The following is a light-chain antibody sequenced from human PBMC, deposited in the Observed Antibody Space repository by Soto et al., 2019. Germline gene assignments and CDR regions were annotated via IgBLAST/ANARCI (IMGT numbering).Light chain of an antibody. CDR1: RSVLYKSNNKNH. CDR2: WAS. CDR3: QQYYNTPLN. J-gene: IGKJ4*01. Sequence: DIVMTQSPDSLAVSLGERATMNCKCSRSVLYKSNNKNHLAWYQQKPGQPPQLIIYWASTRESGVPDRFSGSGSGTDFTLTISSLQAEDVAVYYCQQYYNTPLNFGGGTKVDIK. V-gene: IGKV4-1*01.